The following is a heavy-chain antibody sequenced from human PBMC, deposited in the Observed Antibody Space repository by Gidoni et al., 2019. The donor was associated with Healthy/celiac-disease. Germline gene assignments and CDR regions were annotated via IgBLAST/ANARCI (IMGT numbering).Heavy chain of an antibody. V-gene: IGHV4-4*02. CDR3: ARDPQTGEGVGMDV. CDR1: GGSISSSNW. CDR2: IYHSGST. Sequence: QVQLQESGPGLVKPSGTLSLTCAVSGGSISSSNWWSWVRQPPGKGLEGIGEIYHSGSTTSNPSLKSRVTISVDKSKNQFSLKLSSVTAADTAVYYCARDPQTGEGVGMDVWGQGTTVTVSS. J-gene: IGHJ6*02. D-gene: IGHD7-27*01.